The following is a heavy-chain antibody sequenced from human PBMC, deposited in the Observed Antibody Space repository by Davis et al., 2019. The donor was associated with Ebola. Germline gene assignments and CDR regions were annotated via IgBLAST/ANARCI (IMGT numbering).Heavy chain of an antibody. CDR3: AKDHGDTAAFGY. CDR2: ISYDGSNK. J-gene: IGHJ4*02. V-gene: IGHV3-30*18. CDR1: GFSFSSYD. D-gene: IGHD3-10*01. Sequence: GESLKISCAASGFSFSSYDMHWVRQAPGKGLEWVAVISYDGSNKYYADSVKGRFTISRDNSKNTLYLQMNSLRAEDTAVYYCAKDHGDTAAFGYWGQGTLVTVSS.